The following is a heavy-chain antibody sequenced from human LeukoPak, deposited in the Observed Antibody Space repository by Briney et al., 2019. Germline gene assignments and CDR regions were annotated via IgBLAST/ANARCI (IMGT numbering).Heavy chain of an antibody. CDR2: IYTGGST. CDR1: GFTVSSTY. D-gene: IGHD6-6*01. Sequence: PGGSLRLSCAASGFTVSSTYMSWVRQAPGKGLEWVSVIYTGGSTYYADSVKGRFTISRDNAKNSLYLQMNSLRDEDTAVYYCAREYSSSSGSVSDYWGQGTLVTVSS. J-gene: IGHJ4*02. V-gene: IGHV3-53*01. CDR3: AREYSSSSGSVSDY.